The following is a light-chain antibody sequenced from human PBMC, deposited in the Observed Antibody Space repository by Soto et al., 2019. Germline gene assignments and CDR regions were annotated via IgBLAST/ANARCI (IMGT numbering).Light chain of an antibody. Sequence: EIVLTQSPGTLSLSPGERATLSCRASQSVSSNYLAWYQQKPGQAPRLLISVASTRATGIPDRFSGSGSGADFTLTISRLEPEDCAVYYCQQYGNSPPRYTFGQGTKVDIK. CDR2: VAS. CDR1: QSVSSNY. V-gene: IGKV3-20*01. CDR3: QQYGNSPPRYT. J-gene: IGKJ2*01.